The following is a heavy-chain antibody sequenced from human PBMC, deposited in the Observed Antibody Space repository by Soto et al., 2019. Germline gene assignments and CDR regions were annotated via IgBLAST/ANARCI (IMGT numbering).Heavy chain of an antibody. D-gene: IGHD3-3*01. J-gene: IGHJ4*02. CDR3: ARIHRDAEYYDFWSGYYTGADY. V-gene: IGHV2-26*01. CDR2: IFSNDEK. Sequence: QVTLKESGPVLVKPTETLTLTCTVSGFSLSNARMGVSWIRQPPGKALEWLAHIFSNDEKSYSTSLKSRLTISKDTSKSQVVLTMTNMDPVDTATYYCARIHRDAEYYDFWSGYYTGADYWGQGTLVTVSS. CDR1: GFSLSNARMG.